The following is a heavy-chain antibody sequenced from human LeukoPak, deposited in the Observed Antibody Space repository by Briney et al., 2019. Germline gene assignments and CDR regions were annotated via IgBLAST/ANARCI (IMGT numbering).Heavy chain of an antibody. J-gene: IGHJ4*02. CDR3: AKDFNTVTTLDS. CDR2: ISYDGRQT. D-gene: IGHD4-17*01. V-gene: IGHV3-30*18. Sequence: PGGSLRLSCAASGXTFSSYGMHWVRQAPGKGLEWVAVISYDGRQTYYADSVKGRFTISRDNSKSTVYLQMNNLTTDDTAVYSCAKDFNTVTTLDSWGQGTLVTVSS. CDR1: GXTFSSYG.